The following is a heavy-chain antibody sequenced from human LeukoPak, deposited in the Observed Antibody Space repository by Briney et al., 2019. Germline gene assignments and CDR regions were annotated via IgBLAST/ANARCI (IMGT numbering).Heavy chain of an antibody. Sequence: PLETLSLTCTVSGXSITSYYCSWIRQPPGKGLEWIGYIYYSGSTSYNPSLKSRVTISVDTSKNQFSLKLTSVTAADTAMYYCAREYSGSYYFDYWGQGTLVIVSS. CDR2: IYYSGST. CDR1: GXSITSYY. V-gene: IGHV4-59*01. J-gene: IGHJ4*02. D-gene: IGHD1-26*01. CDR3: AREYSGSYYFDY.